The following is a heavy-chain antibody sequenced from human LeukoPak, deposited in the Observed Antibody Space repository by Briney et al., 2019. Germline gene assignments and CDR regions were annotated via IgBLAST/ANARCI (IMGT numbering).Heavy chain of an antibody. CDR1: GFTVSSKY. D-gene: IGHD4-17*01. J-gene: IGHJ4*02. CDR2: IYSGGST. CDR3: ARIPKTTYFDY. Sequence: GSLRLSCAASGFTVSSKYMSWVRQAPGKGLEWVSVIYSGGSTDYADSVKGRFTISRDNSENTLHLQMNSLRADDTAVYYCARIPKTTYFDYLGQGTLVTVSS. V-gene: IGHV3-53*01.